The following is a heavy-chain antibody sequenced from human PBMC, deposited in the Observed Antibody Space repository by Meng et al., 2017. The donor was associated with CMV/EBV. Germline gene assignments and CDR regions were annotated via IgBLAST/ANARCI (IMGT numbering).Heavy chain of an antibody. V-gene: IGHV3-48*03. CDR2: ISSSGSTI. D-gene: IGHD6-6*01. CDR3: ARKGGGSSPAFFDY. Sequence: GGSLRLSCAASGFTFSSYEMNWVRQAPGKGLEWVSYISSSGSTIYYADSVKGRFTISRDNAKNSLYLQMNSLRAEDTAVYYCARKGGGSSPAFFDYWGQGTLVTVSS. J-gene: IGHJ4*02. CDR1: GFTFSSYE.